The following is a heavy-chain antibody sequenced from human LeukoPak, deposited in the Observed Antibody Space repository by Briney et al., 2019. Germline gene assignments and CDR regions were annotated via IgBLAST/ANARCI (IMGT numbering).Heavy chain of an antibody. CDR1: GFTFSGFW. D-gene: IGHD7-27*01. CDR2: INTDGSST. CDR3: ARDGNWVFDY. Sequence: GGSLRLSCAVSGFTFSGFWMSWSRQAPGKGLVWVSRINTDGSSTNYADSVKGRFTISRDNAKNTLYLQMNSLRAEDTAVYYCARDGNWVFDYWGQGTLVTVSS. J-gene: IGHJ4*02. V-gene: IGHV3-74*01.